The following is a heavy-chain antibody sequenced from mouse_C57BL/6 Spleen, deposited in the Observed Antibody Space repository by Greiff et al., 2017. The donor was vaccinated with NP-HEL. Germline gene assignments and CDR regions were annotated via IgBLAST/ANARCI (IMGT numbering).Heavy chain of an antibody. CDR3: TLYYGSSGAMDY. J-gene: IGHJ4*01. CDR2: IDPENGDT. Sequence: VQLKQSGAELVRPGASVKLSCTASGFNIKDDYMHWVKQRPEQGLEWIGWIDPENGDTEYASKFQGKATITADTSSNTAYLQLSSLTSEDTAVYYCTLYYGSSGAMDYWGQGTSVTVSS. D-gene: IGHD1-1*01. V-gene: IGHV14-4*01. CDR1: GFNIKDDY.